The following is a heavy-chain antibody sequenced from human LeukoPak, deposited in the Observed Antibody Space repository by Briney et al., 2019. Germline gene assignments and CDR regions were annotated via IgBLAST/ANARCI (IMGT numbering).Heavy chain of an antibody. CDR3: AREGSPDAFDI. Sequence: SETLSLTCAVYGGSFSGYYWSWIRQPPGKGLEWIGEINHSGSTNYNPSLKSQVTISVDTSKNQFSLKLSSVTAADTAVYYCAREGSPDAFDIWGQGTMVTVSS. CDR2: INHSGST. V-gene: IGHV4-34*01. D-gene: IGHD1-26*01. J-gene: IGHJ3*02. CDR1: GGSFSGYY.